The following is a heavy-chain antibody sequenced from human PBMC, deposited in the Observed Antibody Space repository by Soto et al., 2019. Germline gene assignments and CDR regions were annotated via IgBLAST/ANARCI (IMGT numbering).Heavy chain of an antibody. D-gene: IGHD3-16*01. Sequence: PGGSLRLSCAASGYTFSSYGMHWVRQAPGKGLEWVAVIWYDGSNKYYADSVKGRFTISRDNSKNTLYLQMNSLRAEDTAVYYCARDYGRFMITPDAFDIWGQGTMVTV. CDR2: IWYDGSNK. V-gene: IGHV3-33*01. CDR3: ARDYGRFMITPDAFDI. J-gene: IGHJ3*02. CDR1: GYTFSSYG.